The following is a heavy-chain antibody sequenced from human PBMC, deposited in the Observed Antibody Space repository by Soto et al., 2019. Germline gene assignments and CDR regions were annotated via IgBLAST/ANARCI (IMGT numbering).Heavy chain of an antibody. CDR2: IIPIFGTA. D-gene: IGHD3-22*01. CDR3: AAYYYDSSGYYSYYYYYGMDV. CDR1: GGTFSSYA. V-gene: IGHV1-69*01. Sequence: QVQLVQSGAEVKKPGSSVKVSCKASGGTFSSYAISWVRQAPGQGLEWMGGIIPIFGTANYAQKFQGRVTITADESTSTAYMELSSLISEDTAVYYCAAYYYDSSGYYSYYYYYGMDVWGQWTTVTVSS. J-gene: IGHJ6*02.